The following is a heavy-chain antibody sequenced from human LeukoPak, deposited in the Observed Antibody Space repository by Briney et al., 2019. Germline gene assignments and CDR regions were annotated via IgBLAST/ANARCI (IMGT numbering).Heavy chain of an antibody. CDR1: EYTFIDYY. CDR3: AREGKRRYNYGSHNDAFDI. J-gene: IGHJ3*02. CDR2: SNPNSGGT. Sequence: ASVKVSYKASEYTFIDYYMHWVRQSPGQRLEWMGWSNPNSGGTNYAQNFQGRVTMTTDTSTSTAFMELSRLRSDDTAVYYCAREGKRRYNYGSHNDAFDIWGQGTMVTVSS. D-gene: IGHD5-18*01. V-gene: IGHV1-2*02.